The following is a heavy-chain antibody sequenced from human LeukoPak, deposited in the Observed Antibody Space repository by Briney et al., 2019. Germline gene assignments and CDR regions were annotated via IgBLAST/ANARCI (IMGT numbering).Heavy chain of an antibody. CDR2: IYYSGST. CDR1: GGSISSSSYY. J-gene: IGHJ3*02. CDR3: ARSYDSSAYYLGGAFDI. D-gene: IGHD3-22*01. V-gene: IGHV4-39*01. Sequence: SETLSLTCTVSGGSISSSSYYWGWIRQPPGKGLEWIGNIYYSGSTYYNPSLESRVTISVDTSKNQFSLKLSSVTAADTAVYYCARSYDSSAYYLGGAFDIWGQGTMVTVSS.